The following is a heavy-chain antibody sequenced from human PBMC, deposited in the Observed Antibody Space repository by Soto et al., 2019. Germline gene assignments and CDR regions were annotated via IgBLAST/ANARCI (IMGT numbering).Heavy chain of an antibody. D-gene: IGHD3-3*01. CDR1: GCTFTSYA. J-gene: IGHJ6*02. V-gene: IGHV1-3*01. Sequence: ASVKVSCKASGCTFTSYAIHWVRQAPGQRLEWMGWINAGNGNTKYSQKFQGRVTITRDTSASTAYMEMSSLRSEDTAVYYCARERIDGAIFGVVIMGMDVWAQGTTVTVS. CDR2: INAGNGNT. CDR3: ARERIDGAIFGVVIMGMDV.